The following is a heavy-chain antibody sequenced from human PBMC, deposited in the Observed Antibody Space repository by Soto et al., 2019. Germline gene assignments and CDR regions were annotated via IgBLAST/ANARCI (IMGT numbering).Heavy chain of an antibody. V-gene: IGHV3-23*01. J-gene: IGHJ4*02. D-gene: IGHD2-2*01. CDR3: AKDRGGCSSTSCPPRLFDY. Sequence: GESLKISCAASGFTFSSYAMSWVRQAPGKGLDWVSGISGSGGSTYYADSVKGRFTISRDNSKNTLYLQMNSLRAEDTAVYYCAKDRGGCSSTSCPPRLFDYWGQGTLVTVSS. CDR2: ISGSGGST. CDR1: GFTFSSYA.